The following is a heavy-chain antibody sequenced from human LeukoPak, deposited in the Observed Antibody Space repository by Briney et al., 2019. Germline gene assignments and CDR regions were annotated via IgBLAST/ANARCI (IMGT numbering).Heavy chain of an antibody. Sequence: GGSLRLSCVASGFPFSSYWMTWVRQAPGKGLEWVGRTRNKANSYTTEYAASVEGRFTVSRDESKNSLYLQMNSLKTEDTAVYYCARVSTVGEYYFDYWGQGTLVTVSS. J-gene: IGHJ4*02. D-gene: IGHD3-16*01. CDR1: GFPFSSYW. CDR3: ARVSTVGEYYFDY. V-gene: IGHV3-72*01. CDR2: TRNKANSYTT.